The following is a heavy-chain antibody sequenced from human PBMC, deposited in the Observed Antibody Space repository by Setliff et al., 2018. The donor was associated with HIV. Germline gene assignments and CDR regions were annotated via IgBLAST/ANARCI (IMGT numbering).Heavy chain of an antibody. CDR3: ASEAWTSYRSSSGYYYYYMDV. J-gene: IGHJ6*03. D-gene: IGHD6-6*01. Sequence: SETLSLTCTVSGDSVSSASYYWGWIRQPPGKGLEWIGYIYYSGTTKYNPFLKSRVTISVDTSKNQFSLKLSSVTAADTAVYYCASEAWTSYRSSSGYYYYYMDVWGKGTTVTVSS. CDR2: IYYSGTT. V-gene: IGHV4-61*01. CDR1: GDSVSSASYY.